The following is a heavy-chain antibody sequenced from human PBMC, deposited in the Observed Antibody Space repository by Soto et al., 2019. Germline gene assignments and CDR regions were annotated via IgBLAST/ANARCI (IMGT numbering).Heavy chain of an antibody. CDR3: AKVSRKGSAIDFDY. V-gene: IGHV1-8*01. J-gene: IGHJ4*02. CDR2: VNPNNGDT. Sequence: QVQLVQSGAELKKPGASVKVSVKAPGYTSSNYDMNWVRQATGQGPEWIGWVNPNNGDTGDAQKFQGRVTLTTDISTTTAYMELTSLRSEDTAIYYCAKVSRKGSAIDFDYWGQGTLITVSS. CDR1: GYTSSNYD. D-gene: IGHD3-10*01.